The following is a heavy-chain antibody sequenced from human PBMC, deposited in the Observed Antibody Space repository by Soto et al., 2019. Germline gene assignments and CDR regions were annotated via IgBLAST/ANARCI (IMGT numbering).Heavy chain of an antibody. D-gene: IGHD2-15*01. CDR1: GFTFSSHA. J-gene: IGHJ6*02. V-gene: IGHV3-23*01. CDR2: ISGSAYST. CDR3: AKGKLGYCSGISCYYNGLDV. Sequence: EVQLLESGGGLVQPGRSLRLSCAASGFTFSSHAMSWVRQAPGKGLEWVSTISGSAYSTYYADSVKGRFTISRDNSKTTLYLQMDSQRAEDTPVYYCAKGKLGYCSGISCYYNGLDVWGHGTTVTVSS.